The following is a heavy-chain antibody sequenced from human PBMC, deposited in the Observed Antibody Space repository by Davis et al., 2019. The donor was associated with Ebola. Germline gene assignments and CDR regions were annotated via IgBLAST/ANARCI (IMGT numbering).Heavy chain of an antibody. V-gene: IGHV5-51*01. Sequence: GESLKISCKVSGYSFSTYWIGWVRQMPGKGLEWMGIIYPGDSDTRYSPSFQGQVTISADKSISTAYLQWSSLKASDAAIYYCARHTGVASLTSADYWGQGTLVTVSS. J-gene: IGHJ4*02. D-gene: IGHD7-27*01. CDR3: ARHTGVASLTSADY. CDR2: IYPGDSDT. CDR1: GYSFSTYW.